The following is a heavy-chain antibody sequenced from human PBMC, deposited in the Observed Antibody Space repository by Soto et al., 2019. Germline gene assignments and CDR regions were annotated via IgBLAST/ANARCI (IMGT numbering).Heavy chain of an antibody. CDR3: ARGTLTSYFDY. Sequence: SETLSLTCTVSGGSISSYYWSWIRQPPGKGLEWIGYFYYSGSTNYNPSLKSRVTISVDTSKNQFSLKLSSVTAADTAVYYCARGTLTSYFDYWGQGTLVTVSS. J-gene: IGHJ4*02. CDR2: FYYSGST. CDR1: GGSISSYY. V-gene: IGHV4-59*01.